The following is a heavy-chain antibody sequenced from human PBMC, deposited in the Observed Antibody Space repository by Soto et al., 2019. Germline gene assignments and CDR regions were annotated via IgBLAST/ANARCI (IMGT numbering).Heavy chain of an antibody. V-gene: IGHV3-48*03. Sequence: GSLRLSSEAAGFSLSSYEMSWVRQAPGKGLEWVSYISSSGSTIYYADSVKGRFTISRDNDKNSLYLQMNSLRAEDTAVYYCARRLGMDVWGQGTTVTVSS. CDR2: ISSSGSTI. CDR1: GFSLSSYE. CDR3: ARRLGMDV. J-gene: IGHJ6*02.